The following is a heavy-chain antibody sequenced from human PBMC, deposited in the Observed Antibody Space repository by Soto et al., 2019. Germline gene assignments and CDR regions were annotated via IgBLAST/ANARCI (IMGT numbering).Heavy chain of an antibody. CDR1: VGSIIGSY. V-gene: IGHV4-59*01. Sequence: TSETLSLTCSVSVGSIIGSYCSWIRQPPEKGLEWIASISYTGSATHNPSLKSRVSVSVDTTENQCSLKLTSVTAADTATYYCATGGGWLQNSNLRGLYFDYWGQGALVTVSS. CDR3: ATGGGWLQNSNLRGLYFDY. J-gene: IGHJ4*02. CDR2: ISYTGSA. D-gene: IGHD6-19*01.